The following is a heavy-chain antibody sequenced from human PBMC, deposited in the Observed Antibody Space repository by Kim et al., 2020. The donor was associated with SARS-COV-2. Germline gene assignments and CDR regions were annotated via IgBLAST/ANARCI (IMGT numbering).Heavy chain of an antibody. Sequence: GGSLRLSCAASGFTFSSYSMNWVRQAPGKGLEWVSSISSSSSYIYYADSVKGRFTISRDNAKNSLYLQMNSLRAEDTAVYYCARPERLNIAVAGTLGGGAYYYMDVWGKGTTVTVSS. CDR3: ARPERLNIAVAGTLGGGAYYYMDV. CDR2: ISSSSSYI. CDR1: GFTFSSYS. J-gene: IGHJ6*03. D-gene: IGHD6-19*01. V-gene: IGHV3-21*01.